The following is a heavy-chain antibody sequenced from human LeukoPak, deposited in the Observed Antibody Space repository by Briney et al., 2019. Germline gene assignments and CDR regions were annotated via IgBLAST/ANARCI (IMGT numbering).Heavy chain of an antibody. CDR3: AGGPITMIVSGDYAFDI. Sequence: SETLSLACTVSGGSISYYYWSWIRQPPGKGLEWIGYIFYSGSTNYNPSLKSRVTISVDTSKNQFSLKLSSVTAADTAVYYCAGGPITMIVSGDYAFDIWAQGTMVTVSS. D-gene: IGHD3-22*01. V-gene: IGHV4-59*01. J-gene: IGHJ3*02. CDR1: GGSISYYY. CDR2: IFYSGST.